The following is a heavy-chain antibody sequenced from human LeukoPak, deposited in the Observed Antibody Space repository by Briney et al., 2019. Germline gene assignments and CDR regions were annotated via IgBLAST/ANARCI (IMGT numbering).Heavy chain of an antibody. CDR3: TRTLGAAGTRWFDH. J-gene: IGHJ5*02. Sequence: GGSLRLSCAASGSTFSDYTMNWVRQAPGAGLEWVSSISSAGTYIYYAESLRGRFTVSRDNAKKSLYLQMNSLRVEDTAVYYCTRTLGAAGTRWFDHWGQGTLVTVSS. CDR1: GSTFSDYT. D-gene: IGHD6-13*01. CDR2: ISSAGTYI. V-gene: IGHV3-21*01.